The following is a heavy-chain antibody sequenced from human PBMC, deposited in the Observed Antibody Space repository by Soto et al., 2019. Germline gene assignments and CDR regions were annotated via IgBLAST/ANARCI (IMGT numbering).Heavy chain of an antibody. CDR3: ARGGSSSWLRLFHQ. J-gene: IGHJ1*01. CDR1: GASISTTNW. CDR2: IYHSGST. V-gene: IGHV4-4*02. D-gene: IGHD6-13*01. Sequence: PSETLSLSCAVSGASISTTNWWTWVRRPPGKGLEWIGEIYHSGSTNYNPSLKSRVTISXXXXXXQXSXKXXSVTAXDTAVYYCARGGSSSWLRLFHQWGQGTLVTVS.